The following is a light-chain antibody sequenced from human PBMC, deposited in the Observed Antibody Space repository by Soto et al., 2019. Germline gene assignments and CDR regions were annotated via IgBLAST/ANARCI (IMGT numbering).Light chain of an antibody. Sequence: EIVLTQSPATLSLCPGERATLSFRASPSVTNFLAWYQQKPGQAPRLLIYGAFNRATGIPARFSGSGSGTDFTLTISSLEPEDSAIYYCQQRNIWPPVTFGQGTRLEIK. V-gene: IGKV3-11*01. J-gene: IGKJ5*01. CDR3: QQRNIWPPVT. CDR1: PSVTNF. CDR2: GAF.